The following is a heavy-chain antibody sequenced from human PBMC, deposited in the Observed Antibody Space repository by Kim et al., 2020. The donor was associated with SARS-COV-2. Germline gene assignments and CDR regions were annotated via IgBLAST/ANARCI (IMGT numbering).Heavy chain of an antibody. Sequence: GGSLRLSCAASGFTFSSYAMSWVRQAPGKGLEWVSGISGSGGITYYADSVKGRFTISRDNSKNTLYLQMNSLRAEDTAVYYCAKARRMYCTSASCYPDYWGQGTLVTVSS. J-gene: IGHJ4*02. CDR1: GFTFSSYA. CDR3: AKARRMYCTSASCYPDY. V-gene: IGHV3-23*01. CDR2: ISGSGGIT. D-gene: IGHD2-2*01.